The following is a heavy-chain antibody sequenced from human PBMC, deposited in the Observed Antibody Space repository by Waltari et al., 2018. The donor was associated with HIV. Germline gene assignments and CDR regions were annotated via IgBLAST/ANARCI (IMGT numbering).Heavy chain of an antibody. D-gene: IGHD4-17*01. CDR2: ISYSGSA. V-gene: IGHV4-39*07. Sequence: QLQLQESGPGLVKPSETLYLTCTDSGGSVTSSTYYLGWSRKAPGRGLEWIGAISYSGSAYYNPSLERRVTISLDTSKNQFSLKLQSVTAAYTAVYYCAGAPNGDFSWLDPWGQGTLVTVSS. CDR3: AGAPNGDFSWLDP. CDR1: GGSVTSSTYY. J-gene: IGHJ5*02.